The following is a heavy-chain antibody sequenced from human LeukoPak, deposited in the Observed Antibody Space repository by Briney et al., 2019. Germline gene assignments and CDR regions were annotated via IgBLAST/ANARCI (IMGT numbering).Heavy chain of an antibody. CDR2: INHSGST. J-gene: IGHJ4*02. V-gene: IGHV4-34*01. CDR1: GGSFSGYY. CDR3: ASSSGGIAAA. Sequence: SETLSLTCAVYGGSFSGYYWSWIRQPPGKGLEWIGEINHSGSTNYNPSLKSRVTISVDTSKNQFSLKLSSVTAADTAVYYCASSSGGIAAAWGQGTLVTVSS. D-gene: IGHD6-13*01.